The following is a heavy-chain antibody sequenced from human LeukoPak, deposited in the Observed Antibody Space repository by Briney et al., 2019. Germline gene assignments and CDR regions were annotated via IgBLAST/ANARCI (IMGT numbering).Heavy chain of an antibody. J-gene: IGHJ1*01. CDR1: GFNFSATY. D-gene: IGHD4-23*01. Sequence: GGSLRISCAASGFNFSATYMAWIRQTPGKGLEWISYISNRGIIINYADSVKGRFTISRDDAKSSLYLHMNNLKTEDTALYYCAGGGDYVGIAATFRYWGQGSLVAVSS. CDR2: ISNRGIII. V-gene: IGHV3-11*01. CDR3: AGGGDYVGIAATFRY.